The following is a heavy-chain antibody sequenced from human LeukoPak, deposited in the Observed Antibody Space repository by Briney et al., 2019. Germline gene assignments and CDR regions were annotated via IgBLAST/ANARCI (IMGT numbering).Heavy chain of an antibody. J-gene: IGHJ3*02. V-gene: IGHV3-21*01. CDR2: ISSSRSYI. D-gene: IGHD5/OR15-5a*01. CDR3: AKVGGPYSVYDFGAFDI. Sequence: GGSLRLSCAASGFTFSSYSMNWVRQAPGKGLEGVSSISSSRSYIYYADSVKGRFTISRDNAKNSLYLQMNSLRAEDTGVYYCAKVGGPYSVYDFGAFDIWGQGTMVTVSS. CDR1: GFTFSSYS.